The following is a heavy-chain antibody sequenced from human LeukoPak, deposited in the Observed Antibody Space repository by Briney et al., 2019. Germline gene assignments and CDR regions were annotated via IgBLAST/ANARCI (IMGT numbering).Heavy chain of an antibody. D-gene: IGHD3-3*01. CDR1: GFTFSSYS. J-gene: IGHJ6*02. V-gene: IGHV3-21*01. Sequence: GGSLRLSCAASGFTFSSYSMNWVRQAPGKGLEWVSSISSSSSYIYYADSVKGRFTISRDNAKNSLHLQMNSLRAEDTAVYYCARDGYDFWSGPSSYGMDVWGQGTTVTVSS. CDR2: ISSSSSYI. CDR3: ARDGYDFWSGPSSYGMDV.